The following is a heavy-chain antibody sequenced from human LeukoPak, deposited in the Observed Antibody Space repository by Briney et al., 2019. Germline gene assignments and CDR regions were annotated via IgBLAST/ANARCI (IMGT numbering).Heavy chain of an antibody. V-gene: IGHV3-30*02. Sequence: GGSLRLSCAVSGFTLDSFAMHWVRQAPGKGLEWVALIRHDETNEFYADGVQGRFTISRDTSKKIVYLQMNNLWAEDTALYYCAKEYTPSSPLGELVSWGQGTLVTVSS. J-gene: IGHJ4*02. D-gene: IGHD6-6*01. CDR3: AKEYTPSSPLGELVS. CDR2: IRHDETNE. CDR1: GFTLDSFA.